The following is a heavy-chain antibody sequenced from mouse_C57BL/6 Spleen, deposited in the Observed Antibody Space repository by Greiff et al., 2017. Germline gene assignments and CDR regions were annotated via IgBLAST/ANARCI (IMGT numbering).Heavy chain of an antibody. D-gene: IGHD1-3*01. CDR3: AKNKDLGDYWYFDV. CDR1: GFSLTSYG. Sequence: QVQLQQSGPGLVQPSQSLSITCTVSGFSLTSYGVHWVRQSPGKGLEWLGVIWRGGSTDYNAAFMSRLSITKDNSKSQVFFKMNSLQADDTAIYYCAKNKDLGDYWYFDVWGTGTTVTVSS. V-gene: IGHV2-5*01. J-gene: IGHJ1*03. CDR2: IWRGGST.